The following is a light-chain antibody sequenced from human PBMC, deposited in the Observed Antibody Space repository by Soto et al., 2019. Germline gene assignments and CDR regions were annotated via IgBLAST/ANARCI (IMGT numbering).Light chain of an antibody. J-gene: IGKJ1*01. V-gene: IGKV3-15*01. CDR2: GAS. CDR3: QQYNNWPRT. CDR1: QSVSSN. Sequence: EIVMTQSPATLSVSPGERATLSCRASQSVSSNLAWYQQKPGQAPRLLFYGASARATGVPATFSGSGSGTEFTLTISSLQSEDFAVYYCQQYNNWPRTFGHGTKVEIK.